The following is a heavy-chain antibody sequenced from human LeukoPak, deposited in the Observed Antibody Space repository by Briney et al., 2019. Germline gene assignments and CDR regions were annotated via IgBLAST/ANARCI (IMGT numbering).Heavy chain of an antibody. CDR3: ARDILVFYYYDSSGQGGMDV. D-gene: IGHD3-22*01. CDR2: IWYDGSNK. Sequence: GGSLRLSCAASGFTFSSYGMHWVRQAPGKGLEWVAVIWYDGSNKYYADSVKGRFTISRDNSKNTLYPQMNSLRAEDTAAYYCARDILVFYYYDSSGQGGMDVWGQGTTVTVSS. V-gene: IGHV3-33*01. J-gene: IGHJ6*02. CDR1: GFTFSSYG.